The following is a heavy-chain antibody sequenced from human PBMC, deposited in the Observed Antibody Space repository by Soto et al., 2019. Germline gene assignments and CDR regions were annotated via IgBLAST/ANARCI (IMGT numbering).Heavy chain of an antibody. V-gene: IGHV4-39*01. D-gene: IGHD2-2*01. CDR2: IYYSGST. CDR3: ASLVVPAAMLYYYYYMDV. CDR1: GGSISSSSYY. Sequence: SETLSLTCTVSGGSISSSSYYWGWIRQPPGKGLEWIGSIYYSGSTYYNPSLKSRVTISVDTSKNQFSLKLSSAAAADTAVYYCASLVVPAAMLYYYYYMDVWGKGTTVTAP. J-gene: IGHJ6*03.